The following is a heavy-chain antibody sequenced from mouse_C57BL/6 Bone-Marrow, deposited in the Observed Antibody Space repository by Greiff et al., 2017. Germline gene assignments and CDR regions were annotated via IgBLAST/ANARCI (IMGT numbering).Heavy chain of an antibody. CDR3: ARHEGGEGWDVGAMDY. J-gene: IGHJ4*01. CDR1: GYTFTEYT. D-gene: IGHD3-3*01. V-gene: IGHV1-62-2*01. CDR2: FYPGSGSI. Sequence: QVQLKESGAELVKPGASVKLSCKASGYTFTEYTIHWVKQRSGQGLEWIGWFYPGSGSIKYNEKFKDKATLTADKSSSTVYMELSRLTSEDSAVYFCARHEGGEGWDVGAMDYWGQGTSVTVSS.